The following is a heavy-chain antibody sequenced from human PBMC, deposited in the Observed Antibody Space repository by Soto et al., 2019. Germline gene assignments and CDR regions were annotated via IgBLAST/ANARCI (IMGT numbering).Heavy chain of an antibody. CDR3: ARALESIGSGYSSSWYLDY. V-gene: IGHV4-31*03. CDR2: IYYSGST. D-gene: IGHD6-13*01. J-gene: IGHJ4*02. CDR1: GGSISSGGYY. Sequence: SETLSLTCTVSGGSISSGGYYWSWIRQHPGKGLEWIGYIYYSGSTYYNPSLKSRVTISVDTSKNQFSLKLSSVTAADTAVYYCARALESIGSGYSSSWYLDYWGQGTLVTVSS.